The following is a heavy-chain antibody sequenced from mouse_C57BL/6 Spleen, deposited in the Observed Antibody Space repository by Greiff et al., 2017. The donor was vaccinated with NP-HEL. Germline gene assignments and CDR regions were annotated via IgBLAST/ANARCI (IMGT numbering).Heavy chain of an antibody. J-gene: IGHJ2*01. CDR1: GYTFTSYW. Sequence: QVHVKQPGAELVMPGASVKLSCKASGYTFTSYWMHWVKQRPGQGLEWIGEIDPSDSYTNYNQKFKGKSTLTVDKSSSTAYMQLSSLTSEDSAVYYCARVYYGLYFDYWGQGTTLTVSS. CDR3: ARVYYGLYFDY. V-gene: IGHV1-69*01. CDR2: IDPSDSYT. D-gene: IGHD2-1*01.